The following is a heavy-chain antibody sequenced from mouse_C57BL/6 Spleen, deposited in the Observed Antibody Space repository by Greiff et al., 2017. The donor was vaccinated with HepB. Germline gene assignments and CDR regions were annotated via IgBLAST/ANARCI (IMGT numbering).Heavy chain of an antibody. Sequence: QVQLQQPGAELVKPGASVKLSCKASGYTFTSYWMQWVKQRPGQGLEWIGEIDPSDSYTNYNQKFKGKATLTVDTSSSTAYMQLSSLTSEDSAVYYCARWGRRGYFDVWGTGTTVTVSS. J-gene: IGHJ1*03. CDR3: ARWGRRGYFDV. D-gene: IGHD3-1*01. V-gene: IGHV1-50*01. CDR2: IDPSDSYT. CDR1: GYTFTSYW.